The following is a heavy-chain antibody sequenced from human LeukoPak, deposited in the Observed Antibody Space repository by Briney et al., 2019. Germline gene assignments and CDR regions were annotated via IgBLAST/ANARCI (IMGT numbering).Heavy chain of an antibody. CDR1: GGSINSYY. D-gene: IGHD2-21*01. CDR3: SIRRNWYFDL. CDR2: IYSSGST. V-gene: IGHV4-59*01. J-gene: IGHJ2*01. Sequence: PSETLSLTCTVSGGSINSYYWSWIRQSPGKGLEWIGCIYSSGSTNYNPSLMSRLTISVDTAKNQFSLKLSSVTAAGTAVYYCSIRRNWYFDLWGRGTLVTVSS.